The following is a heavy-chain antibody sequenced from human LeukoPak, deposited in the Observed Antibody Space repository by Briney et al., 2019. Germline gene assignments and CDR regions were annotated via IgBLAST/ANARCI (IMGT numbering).Heavy chain of an antibody. CDR2: ISDSDNT. CDR3: AKAPVTTCRGAYCYPFDY. V-gene: IGHV3-23*01. D-gene: IGHD2-21*01. CDR1: GFTLSSYA. J-gene: IGHJ4*02. Sequence: TGGSPRLSCAASGFTLSSYAMSWVRQAPGKGLEWVSAISDSDNTYHADSVKGRFTISRDSSKNTLFLQMNRLRPEDAAVYYCAKAPVTTCRGAYCYPFDYWGQGTLVTVSS.